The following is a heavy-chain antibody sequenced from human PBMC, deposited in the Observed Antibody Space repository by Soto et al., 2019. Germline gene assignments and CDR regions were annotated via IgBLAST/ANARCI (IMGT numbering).Heavy chain of an antibody. D-gene: IGHD7-27*01. CDR1: GFTFSSYA. CDR3: AKDPGSLTGTEFDY. CDR2: ISGSGGST. J-gene: IGHJ4*02. V-gene: IGHV3-23*01. Sequence: GGSLRLSCAASGFTFSSYAMSWVRQAPGKGLEWVSAISGSGGSTYYADSVKGRFTISRDNSKNTLYLQMNSLGAEDTAVYYCAKDPGSLTGTEFDYWGQGTLVTAPQ.